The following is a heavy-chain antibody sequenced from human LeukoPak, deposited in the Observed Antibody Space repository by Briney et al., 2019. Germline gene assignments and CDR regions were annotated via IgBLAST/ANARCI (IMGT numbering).Heavy chain of an antibody. Sequence: SETLSLTCTVSGGSISSSSYYWGWIRQPPGKGLEWIGSIYYSGSTYYNPSLKSRFTISVDTSKNQFSLKLSSVTAADTAVYYCARTRGIAADNWFDPWGQGTLVTVSS. D-gene: IGHD6-13*01. CDR3: ARTRGIAADNWFDP. V-gene: IGHV4-39*07. CDR2: IYYSGST. CDR1: GGSISSSSYY. J-gene: IGHJ5*02.